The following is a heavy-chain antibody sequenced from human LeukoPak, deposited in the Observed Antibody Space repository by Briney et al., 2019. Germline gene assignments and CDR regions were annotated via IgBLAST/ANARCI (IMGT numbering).Heavy chain of an antibody. J-gene: IGHJ4*02. Sequence: GGSLRLSCAASGFTFSSYAMSWVRQAPGKGPEWVSAFSGSGGSTYCADSVKGRFTIPRDNSKNTLYLQMNSLRAEDTAVYYCAKDREIVVVTGIFDYWGQGTLVTVPS. D-gene: IGHD2-21*02. CDR1: GFTFSSYA. V-gene: IGHV3-23*01. CDR3: AKDREIVVVTGIFDY. CDR2: FSGSGGST.